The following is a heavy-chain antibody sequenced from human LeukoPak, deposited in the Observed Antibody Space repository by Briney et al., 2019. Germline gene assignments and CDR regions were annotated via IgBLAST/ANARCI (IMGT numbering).Heavy chain of an antibody. D-gene: IGHD2-15*01. V-gene: IGHV3-21*01. CDR1: GFTFNSYT. Sequence: GGSLRLSCAASGFTFNSYTMNWVGQAPGKGLEWVSSISSTSSYIYYAGSVRGRFTISRDNAKNSLYLQMNSLRAEDTAVYYCAREVVVDIWGQGTTVTVSS. CDR3: AREVVVDI. CDR2: ISSTSSYI. J-gene: IGHJ3*02.